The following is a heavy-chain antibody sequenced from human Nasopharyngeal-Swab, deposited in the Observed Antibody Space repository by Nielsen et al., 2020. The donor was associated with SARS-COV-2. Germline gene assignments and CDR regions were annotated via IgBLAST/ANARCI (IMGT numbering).Heavy chain of an antibody. D-gene: IGHD5-12*01. J-gene: IGHJ6*02. CDR2: ISGSYYST. V-gene: IGHV3-23*01. CDR1: GFPFSPFA. CDR3: AKDRDSGDDSDDYYHYYGMDV. Sequence: GESLKISCAASGFPFSPFAIRWVPQAPGKGLEWVSVISGSYYSTQYADSVKGRFTRSRDNSKNTVSLQMNSLRAEDTAIYYCAKDRDSGDDSDDYYHYYGMDVCGQGTTVTVSS.